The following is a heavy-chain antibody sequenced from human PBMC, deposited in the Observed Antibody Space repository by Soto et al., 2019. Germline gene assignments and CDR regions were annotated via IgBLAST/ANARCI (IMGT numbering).Heavy chain of an antibody. V-gene: IGHV3-23*01. Sequence: GGSLRLSCAASGFTFSSYAMSWVRQAPGKGLEWVSAISGSGGSTYYADSVKGRFTISRDNSKNTLYLQMNSLRAEDTAVYYCAKGERGCSGGRPTVTICYMDVWGKGTTVTVSS. D-gene: IGHD2-15*01. CDR1: GFTFSSYA. CDR3: AKGERGCSGGRPTVTICYMDV. J-gene: IGHJ6*03. CDR2: ISGSGGST.